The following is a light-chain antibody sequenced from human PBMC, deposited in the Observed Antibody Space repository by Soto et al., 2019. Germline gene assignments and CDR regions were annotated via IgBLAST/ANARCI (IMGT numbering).Light chain of an antibody. CDR1: QSVSSY. J-gene: IGKJ4*01. V-gene: IGKV3-11*01. CDR3: QQRRNWPPLT. Sequence: EIVLTQSPATLSLSPGERATLSCRASQSVSSYLAWYQQKPGQAPRLLIYDASNRATGIPARFSGSGSGTDSTSTSSGLGPEDFAVYYCQQRRNWPPLTFGGGTKVEI. CDR2: DAS.